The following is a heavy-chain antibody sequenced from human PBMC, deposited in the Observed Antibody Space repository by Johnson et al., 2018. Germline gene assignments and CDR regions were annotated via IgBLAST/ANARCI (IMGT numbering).Heavy chain of an antibody. V-gene: IGHV3-11*01. CDR3: AREGLGN. CDR2: ISNGGDTI. CDR1: GFPFTDFY. Sequence: VQLVQSGGGLVKPGGSLRLSCAASGFPFTDFYMIWMRQAPGKGLEWLSYISNGGDTIYYADSVKGRFTISRDTAKNSLYLQMNSLRVEDTAIDYCAREGLGNWGQGTLVTVSS. J-gene: IGHJ4*02. D-gene: IGHD7-27*01.